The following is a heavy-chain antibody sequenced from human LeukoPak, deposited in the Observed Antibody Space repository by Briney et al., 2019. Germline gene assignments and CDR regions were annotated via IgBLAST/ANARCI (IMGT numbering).Heavy chain of an antibody. CDR2: ISWDGSST. V-gene: IGHV3-43*01. D-gene: IGHD2/OR15-2a*01. J-gene: IGHJ5*02. CDR3: AREYGSTFDP. CDR1: GFTFDGYT. Sequence: GGSLRLSCAASGFTFDGYTMHWVRQAPGEGLEWVSRISWDGSSTYYADSVKGRFTISRDNSNYSLFLQINSLRAEDTAFYYCAREYGSTFDPWGQGTLVTVSS.